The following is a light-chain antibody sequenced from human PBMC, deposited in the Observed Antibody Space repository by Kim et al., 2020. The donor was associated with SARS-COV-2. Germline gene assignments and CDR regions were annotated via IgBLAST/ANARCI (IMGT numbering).Light chain of an antibody. CDR1: SSDVGSYNL. CDR2: EVS. V-gene: IGLV2-23*02. J-gene: IGLJ1*01. CDR3: CSYAGSSTLYV. Sequence: QSVLTQPASVSGSPGQSITISCTETSSDVGSYNLVSWYQQHPGKAPKLMIYEVSKRPSGVSNRFSGSKSGNTASLTISGLQAEDEADYYCCSYAGSSTLYVFGTGTKVTVL.